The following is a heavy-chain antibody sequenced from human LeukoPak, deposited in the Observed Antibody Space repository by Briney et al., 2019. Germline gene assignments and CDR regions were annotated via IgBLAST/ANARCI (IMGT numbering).Heavy chain of an antibody. CDR3: ASGLEECSTSCLGY. D-gene: IGHD2-2*01. Sequence: ASVKVSCEASGGTFSSYAISWVRQAPGQGLEWMGRIIPILGIANYAQKFQGRVTITADKSTSTAYMELSSLRSEDTAVYYCASGLEECSTSCLGYWGQGTLVTVSS. CDR1: GGTFSSYA. CDR2: IIPILGIA. V-gene: IGHV1-69*04. J-gene: IGHJ4*02.